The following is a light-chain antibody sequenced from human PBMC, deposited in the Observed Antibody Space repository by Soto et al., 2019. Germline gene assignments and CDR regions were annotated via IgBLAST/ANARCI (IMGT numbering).Light chain of an antibody. V-gene: IGKV3D-15*01. CDR1: QYVSTN. J-gene: IGKJ4*01. CDR2: DIS. Sequence: TVMTQFPATLSVSPGERATLSCRASQYVSTNLAWYQQQPGQPPRLLIYDISNRATGIPARFSGSGSETEFALTITSLQSEDFAVYYCQQYDTWPLTFGGGTKVDIK. CDR3: QQYDTWPLT.